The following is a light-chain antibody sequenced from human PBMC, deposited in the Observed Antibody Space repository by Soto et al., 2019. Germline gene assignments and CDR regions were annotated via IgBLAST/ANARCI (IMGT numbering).Light chain of an antibody. V-gene: IGKV1-39*01. Sequence: DIQMTQSPSSLSASVGDRVTITCRASQSICSYLNWYQQKPGKAPKLLIYAASSLQSGVPSRFSGSGSGTDFPLTISRLQPEDSATYYCHQTSTTPQVTFGPATKGDIK. CDR3: HQTSTTPQVT. CDR1: QSICSY. J-gene: IGKJ3*01. CDR2: AAS.